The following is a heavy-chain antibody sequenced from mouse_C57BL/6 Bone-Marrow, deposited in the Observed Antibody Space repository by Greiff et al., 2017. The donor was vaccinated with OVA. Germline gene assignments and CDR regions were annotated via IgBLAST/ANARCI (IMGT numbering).Heavy chain of an antibody. CDR1: GFTFSDYG. D-gene: IGHD2-4*01. CDR2: ISNLAYSI. J-gene: IGHJ4*01. CDR3: ARRGYDYDDAMDY. Sequence: DVKLVESGGGLVQPGGSLKLSCAASGFTFSDYGMAWVRQAPRKGPELVAFISNLAYSIYYADTVTGRFTISRENAKNTLYLEMSSLRSEDTAMYYCARRGYDYDDAMDYWGQGTSVTVSS. V-gene: IGHV5-15*04.